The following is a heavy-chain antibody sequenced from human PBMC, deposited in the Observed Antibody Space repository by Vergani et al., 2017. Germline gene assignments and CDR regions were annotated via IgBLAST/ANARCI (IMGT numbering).Heavy chain of an antibody. D-gene: IGHD6-13*01. CDR2: ISGSGGST. CDR3: AKVSIAAAGTYYYYGMDV. J-gene: IGHJ6*02. V-gene: IGHV3-23*01. Sequence: EVQLLESGGGLVQPGGSLRLSCAASGFTFSSYAMSWVRQAPGKGLEWVSAISGSGGSTYYADSVKGRFTISRDNSKNTLYLQMNSLRAEDTAVYYCAKVSIAAAGTYYYYGMDVWGQGTTVTVSS. CDR1: GFTFSSYA.